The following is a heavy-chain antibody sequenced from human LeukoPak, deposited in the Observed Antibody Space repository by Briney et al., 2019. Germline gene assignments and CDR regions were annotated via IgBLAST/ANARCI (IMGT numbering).Heavy chain of an antibody. J-gene: IGHJ6*03. CDR1: GFTFSSYS. Sequence: PGGSLRLSCAASGFTFSSYSMNWVRQAPGKGLEWVSSISSSSSYIYSADSVKGRFTISRDNAKNSLYLQMNSLRAEDTAVYYCARGHCSSTSCYPGTYYMDVWGKGTTVTVSS. V-gene: IGHV3-21*01. CDR2: ISSSSSYI. CDR3: ARGHCSSTSCYPGTYYMDV. D-gene: IGHD2-2*01.